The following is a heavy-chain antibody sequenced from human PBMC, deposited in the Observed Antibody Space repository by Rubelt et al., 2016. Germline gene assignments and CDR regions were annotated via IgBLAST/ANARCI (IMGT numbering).Heavy chain of an antibody. V-gene: IGHV3-21*01. Sequence: GKGLEWVSSISSSSSYIYYADSVKGRFTISRDNAKNSLYLQMNSLRAVDTAVYYCARDDSRYYGSGSYGDAFDIWGQGTMVTVSS. CDR2: ISSSSSYI. CDR3: ARDDSRYYGSGSYGDAFDI. D-gene: IGHD3-10*01. J-gene: IGHJ3*02.